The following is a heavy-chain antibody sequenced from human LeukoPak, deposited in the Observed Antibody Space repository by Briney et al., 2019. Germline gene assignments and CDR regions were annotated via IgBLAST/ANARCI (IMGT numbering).Heavy chain of an antibody. J-gene: IGHJ3*02. D-gene: IGHD6-19*01. Sequence: ASVKVSCKASGGTFSSYAISWVRQAPGQGIEWMGGIIPIFGTANYAQKFQGRVTITADKSTSTAYMELSSLRSEDTAVYYCARDGYSSGQTRAFDIWGQGTMVTVSS. CDR1: GGTFSSYA. CDR3: ARDGYSSGQTRAFDI. V-gene: IGHV1-69*06. CDR2: IIPIFGTA.